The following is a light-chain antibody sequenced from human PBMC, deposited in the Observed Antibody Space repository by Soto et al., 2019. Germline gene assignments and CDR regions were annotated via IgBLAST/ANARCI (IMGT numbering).Light chain of an antibody. J-gene: IGKJ1*01. CDR2: GAS. CDR1: QSVSSSY. CDR3: QQYRSSSWS. V-gene: IGKV3-20*01. Sequence: EIVLTQSPGTLSLSPGERATLSCRASQSVSSSYLGWYQQKPGQAPRLLIYGASSRATGIPDRFSGSGSGTDFTLTISRLEPEDCAVYYCQQYRSSSWSFGQGTKVEIK.